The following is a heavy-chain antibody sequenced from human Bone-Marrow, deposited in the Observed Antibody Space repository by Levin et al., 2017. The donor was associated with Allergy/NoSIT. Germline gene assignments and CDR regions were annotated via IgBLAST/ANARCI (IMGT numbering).Heavy chain of an antibody. CDR1: GFTFSNHA. J-gene: IGHJ4*02. CDR3: TKAQSKYCTGGSCFSDY. D-gene: IGHD2-8*02. Sequence: PGGSLRLSCEASGFTFSNHAMTWVRQAPGKGPEWVSGITNSGDTTYYADSVKGRFTISRDNSKNTLSLHISSLRDEDTAVYFCTKAQSKYCTGGSCFSDYWGQGSLVTVSS. V-gene: IGHV3-23*01. CDR2: ITNSGDTT.